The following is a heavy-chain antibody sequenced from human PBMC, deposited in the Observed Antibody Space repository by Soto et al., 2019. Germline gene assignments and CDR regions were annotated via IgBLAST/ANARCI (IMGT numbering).Heavy chain of an antibody. D-gene: IGHD2-21*01. CDR3: ARDGEGF. V-gene: IGHV3-33*01. CDR1: GFTFSSYG. CDR2: IWYDGSNK. Sequence: QVQLVESGGGVVQPGRSLRLSCAASGFTFSSYGMHWVRQAPGKGLEWVAVIWYDGSNKYYADSVKGRFTVSRDNAKNTLWLQMNSLRAEDTAVYYCARDGEGFWGQGTLVTVSS. J-gene: IGHJ4*02.